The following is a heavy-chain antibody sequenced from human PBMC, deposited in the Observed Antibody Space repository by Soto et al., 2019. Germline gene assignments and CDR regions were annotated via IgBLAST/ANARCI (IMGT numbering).Heavy chain of an antibody. CDR3: AKERLEGGTLDY. J-gene: IGHJ4*02. CDR2: IGRSGAST. V-gene: IGHV3-23*01. D-gene: IGHD2-15*01. CDR1: GFTFSSYA. Sequence: EVHLLESGGSLMQPGGSLRHSCAASGFTFSSYAMNWVRQAPGKGLEWVSAIGRSGASTYYADSVKGRFTISRDNSKNTLYLQMNSLRGEDTAVYYCAKERLEGGTLDYWGQGTLVTVSS.